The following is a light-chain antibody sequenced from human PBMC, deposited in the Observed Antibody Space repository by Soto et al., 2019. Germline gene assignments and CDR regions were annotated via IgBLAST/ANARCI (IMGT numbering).Light chain of an antibody. CDR1: QTISSY. CDR3: QHSYSTPPT. Sequence: DIQMTQSPSSLSASVGDRVTITCRASQTISSYLNWYQQKPGKGPQLLIYAASRLRSGVPSRFTGSGSGTDFTLTITSLQPEDFATYYCQHSYSTPPTFGQGTKVEI. CDR2: AAS. J-gene: IGKJ1*01. V-gene: IGKV1-39*01.